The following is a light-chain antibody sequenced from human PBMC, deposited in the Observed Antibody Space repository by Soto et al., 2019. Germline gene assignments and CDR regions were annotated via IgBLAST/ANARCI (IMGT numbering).Light chain of an antibody. CDR1: QSVLYSSNNKNY. CDR3: QQCYTTPQT. V-gene: IGKV4-1*01. CDR2: WAS. Sequence: DIVMTQSPDSLAVSLGERATINCKSSQSVLYSSNNKNYLAWYQQKPGQPPKLLIYWASTLESGVPDRFSGSGSGTDFTLTISSLQAEDVAVYYCQQCYTTPQTFGQGTKVEIK. J-gene: IGKJ2*01.